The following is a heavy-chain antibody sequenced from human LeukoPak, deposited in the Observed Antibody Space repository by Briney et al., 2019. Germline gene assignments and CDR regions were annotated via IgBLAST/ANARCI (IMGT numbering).Heavy chain of an antibody. D-gene: IGHD5-24*01. CDR2: TYYRSKWYN. CDR3: ARGQEMATISHYHYYYYMDV. J-gene: IGHJ6*03. V-gene: IGHV6-1*01. CDR1: GDSVSSNSAA. Sequence: SQTLSLTCAISGDSVSSNSAAWNWIRQSPSRGLEWLGRTYYRSKWYNDYAVSVKSRITINPDTSKNQFSLQLNSVTPEDTAVYYCARGQEMATISHYHYYYYMDVWGKGTTVTVSS.